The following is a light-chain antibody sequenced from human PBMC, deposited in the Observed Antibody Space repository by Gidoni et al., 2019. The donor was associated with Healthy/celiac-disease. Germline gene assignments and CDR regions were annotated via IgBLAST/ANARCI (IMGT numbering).Light chain of an antibody. V-gene: IGLV1-44*01. CDR1: SSNIGSNT. CDR3: TAWDDSLNGVV. J-gene: IGLJ2*01. CDR2: SNN. Sequence: QSVLTQPPSASGTPGQTVTISCSGSSSNIGSNTLHWYQQLPGTAPKLLIYSNNPRPSGVPDRFSGSKSGASASLAISGLQSEDEADYYCTAWDDSLNGVVFGGGTKLTVL.